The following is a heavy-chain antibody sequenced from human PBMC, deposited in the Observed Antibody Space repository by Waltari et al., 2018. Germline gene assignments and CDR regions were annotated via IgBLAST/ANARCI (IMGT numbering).Heavy chain of an antibody. CDR1: GDSVARNGAA. CDR2: TYYSTKWYN. J-gene: IGHJ4*02. Sequence: QVQLQQSGPGLVKPSQTLSPTCVISGDSVARNGAAWNWIRQSPSRGREWPGRTYYSTKWYNDYAASVKSRITINPDTSKNQFSLQLNSVTPEDTAVYYCARGKVSAFDYWGQGTLVTVSS. V-gene: IGHV6-1*01. D-gene: IGHD6-19*01. CDR3: ARGKVSAFDY.